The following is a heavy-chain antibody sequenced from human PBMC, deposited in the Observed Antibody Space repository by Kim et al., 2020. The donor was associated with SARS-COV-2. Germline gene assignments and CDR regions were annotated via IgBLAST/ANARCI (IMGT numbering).Heavy chain of an antibody. CDR3: ARENFCDSLSCRNPFDY. Sequence: GGSLRLSCAASGFTLSSYALNWVRQAPGKGLEWVAVITYDGSNKYYADSVKGRFIISRDNSENTLYLQMNSLRAEDTAIYYCARENFCDSLSCRNPFDYWGQGTLVTVSS. D-gene: IGHD3-22*01. J-gene: IGHJ4*02. V-gene: IGHV3-30*04. CDR2: ITYDGSNK. CDR1: GFTLSSYA.